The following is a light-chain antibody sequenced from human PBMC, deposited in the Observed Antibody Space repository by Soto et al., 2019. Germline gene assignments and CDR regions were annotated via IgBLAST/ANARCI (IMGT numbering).Light chain of an antibody. Sequence: EIVLTQSPGTLSLSPGDRATLSCRASQSINSNYLAWYQQKPGQAPRLLIYGASSRATGIPDRFSGSGSGTDFTLTISRLEPEDFAVYYCQQYGTSPLFTFGGGTKVEIK. CDR1: QSINSNY. CDR2: GAS. CDR3: QQYGTSPLFT. V-gene: IGKV3-20*01. J-gene: IGKJ4*01.